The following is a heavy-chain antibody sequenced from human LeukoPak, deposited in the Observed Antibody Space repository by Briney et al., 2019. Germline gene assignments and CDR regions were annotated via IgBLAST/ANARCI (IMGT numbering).Heavy chain of an antibody. CDR2: ISGSGGST. V-gene: IGHV3-23*01. D-gene: IGHD4-17*01. J-gene: IGHJ6*02. Sequence: PGGSLRLSCAASGFTFSSYAMSWVRQAPGKGLEWVSAISGSGGSTYYADSVKGRFTISRDNSKNTLYLQMNSLRAEDTAVYYCARGGYGDSGYYYYGMDVWGQGTTVTVSS. CDR3: ARGGYGDSGYYYYGMDV. CDR1: GFTFSSYA.